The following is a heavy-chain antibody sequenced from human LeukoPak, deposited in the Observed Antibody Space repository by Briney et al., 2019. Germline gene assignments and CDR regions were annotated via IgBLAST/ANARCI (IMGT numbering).Heavy chain of an antibody. CDR1: GFTFSSNS. CDR2: ISADGGST. V-gene: IGHV3-43*02. Sequence: PGGSLRLSCAASGFTFSSNSMNWVRQPPGKGLEWVSLISADGGSTFSADSVKGRFSISRDNSKNSLYLQMNSLRSEDTAMYYCAKESGKFDYWGQGTLVAVSS. J-gene: IGHJ4*02. CDR3: AKESGKFDY.